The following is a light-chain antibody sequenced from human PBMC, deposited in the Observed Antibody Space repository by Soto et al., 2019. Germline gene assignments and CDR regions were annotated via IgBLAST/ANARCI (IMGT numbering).Light chain of an antibody. CDR3: QHADSFPLIT. Sequence: DIQKTESPASRSASLDDRVTITCRASQSISSYLNWYQQNPGKAPKLLIYAASSLQSGVPSRFSGSGSGTHFTLTISSLQPEDFATYYCQHADSFPLITFGQGTRLEVK. V-gene: IGKV1-39*01. J-gene: IGKJ5*01. CDR1: QSISSY. CDR2: AAS.